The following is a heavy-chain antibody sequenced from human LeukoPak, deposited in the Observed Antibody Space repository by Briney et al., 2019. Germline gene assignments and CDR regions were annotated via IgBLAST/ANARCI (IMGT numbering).Heavy chain of an antibody. CDR3: ASGSSSSAFDI. J-gene: IGHJ3*02. Sequence: ASVKVSCKVSGYTFTDYYMHWVQQAPGKGLEWMGLVDPEDGGTIYAEKFQGRVTITADTSTDTAYMELSSLRSEDTAVYYCASGSSSSAFDIWGQGTMVTVSS. V-gene: IGHV1-69-2*01. CDR1: GYTFTDYY. D-gene: IGHD6-6*01. CDR2: VDPEDGGT.